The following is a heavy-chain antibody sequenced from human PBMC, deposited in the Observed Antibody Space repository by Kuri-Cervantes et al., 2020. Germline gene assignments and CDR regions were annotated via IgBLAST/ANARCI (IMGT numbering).Heavy chain of an antibody. V-gene: IGHV4-4*02. Sequence: GSLRLSCAVSGGSISSSNWWSWVRQPPGKGLEWIGEIYHSGSTNYNPSLKSRVTVSVDKSKNQFSLKLSSVTAADTAVYYCARKGQTYYYGSGSYYRASYYFDYWGQGTLVTVSS. CDR3: ARKGQTYYYGSGSYYRASYYFDY. J-gene: IGHJ4*02. CDR2: IYHSGST. CDR1: GGSISSSNW. D-gene: IGHD3-10*01.